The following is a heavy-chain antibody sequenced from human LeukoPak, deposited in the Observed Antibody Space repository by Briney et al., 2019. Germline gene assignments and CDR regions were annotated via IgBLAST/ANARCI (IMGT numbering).Heavy chain of an antibody. CDR2: IYYSGST. J-gene: IGHJ5*02. Sequence: SETPSLTCTVSGGSISSYYWSWIRQPPGKGLEWIGYIYYSGSTNYNPSLKSRVTISVDTSKNQFSLKLSSVTAADTAVYYCAREWLGPPRYNWFDPWGQGTLVTVSS. V-gene: IGHV4-59*01. CDR1: GGSISSYY. D-gene: IGHD5-24*01. CDR3: AREWLGPPRYNWFDP.